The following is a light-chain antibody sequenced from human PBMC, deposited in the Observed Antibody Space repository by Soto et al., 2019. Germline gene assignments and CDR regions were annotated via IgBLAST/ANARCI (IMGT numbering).Light chain of an antibody. CDR3: QQYYSYPRT. J-gene: IGKJ1*01. CDR1: QGISSY. V-gene: IGKV1-8*01. Sequence: AIRMTQSPSSFSASTGDRVTITCRASQGISSYLAWYQQKPGKAPKLLIYAASTLQSGVQSRFSGSGSGTDFTLTISCLQSADFATYYCQQYYSYPRTFGQGTKVEIK. CDR2: AAS.